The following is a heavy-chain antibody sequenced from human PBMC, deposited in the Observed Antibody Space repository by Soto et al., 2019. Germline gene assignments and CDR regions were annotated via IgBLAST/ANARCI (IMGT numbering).Heavy chain of an antibody. Sequence: QVTLKESGPVLVKPTETLTLTCTVSGFSLSNARMGVSWIRQPPGKALEWLAHIFSNDEKSYSTSLKSRLTISKDNSKSQVVLTMTNMDPVDTATYYCARRIASQYQLLLEEWFDPWGQGTLVTVSS. CDR1: GFSLSNARMG. V-gene: IGHV2-26*01. J-gene: IGHJ5*02. CDR2: IFSNDEK. CDR3: ARRIASQYQLLLEEWFDP. D-gene: IGHD2-2*01.